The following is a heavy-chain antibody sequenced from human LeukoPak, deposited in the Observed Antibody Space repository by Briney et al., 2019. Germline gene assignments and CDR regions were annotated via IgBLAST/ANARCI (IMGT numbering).Heavy chain of an antibody. V-gene: IGHV3-23*01. CDR3: AKKPATIKFPFDI. CDR1: GFSFSTYD. D-gene: IGHD5-24*01. J-gene: IGHJ4*02. Sequence: GGSLRLSCVGSGFSFSTYDMGWVRQTPGKGLKWVPAISTTGGYTEDADSVKGRFTISRDNSQNTLFLQMHSLRAEDTAVYYCAKKPATIKFPFDIWGQGTLVTVSP. CDR2: ISTTGGYT.